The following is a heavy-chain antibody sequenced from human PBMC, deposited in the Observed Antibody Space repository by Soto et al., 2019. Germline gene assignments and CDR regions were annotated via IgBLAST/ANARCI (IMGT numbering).Heavy chain of an antibody. CDR3: ARLPFASITIIVVVQAYYGMDV. Sequence: GESLKISCKGSGYSFTSYWISWVRQMPGKGLEWMGRIDPSDSYTNYSPSFQGHVTISADKSISTAYLQWSSLKASDTAMYYCARLPFASITIIVVVQAYYGMDVWGQGTTVTVSS. D-gene: IGHD3-22*01. CDR2: IDPSDSYT. J-gene: IGHJ6*02. CDR1: GYSFTSYW. V-gene: IGHV5-10-1*01.